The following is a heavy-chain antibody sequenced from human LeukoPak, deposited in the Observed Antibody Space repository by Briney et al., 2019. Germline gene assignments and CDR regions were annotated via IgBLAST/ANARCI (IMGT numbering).Heavy chain of an antibody. V-gene: IGHV1-18*01. D-gene: IGHD2-15*01. Sequence: ASVKVSCKASGYTFTSYGISWVRQAPGQGLEWMGWISAYNGNTNYARKLQGRVTMTTDTSTSTAYMELRSLRSDDTAVYYCATSGYCSGGSCYRLDYWGQGTLVTVSS. CDR1: GYTFTSYG. CDR2: ISAYNGNT. CDR3: ATSGYCSGGSCYRLDY. J-gene: IGHJ4*02.